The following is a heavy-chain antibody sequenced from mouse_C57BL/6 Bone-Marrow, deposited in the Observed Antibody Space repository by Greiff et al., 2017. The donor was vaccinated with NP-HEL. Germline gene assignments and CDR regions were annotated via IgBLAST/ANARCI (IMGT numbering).Heavy chain of an antibody. V-gene: IGHV1-9*01. J-gene: IGHJ1*03. CDR2: ILPGSGST. Sequence: VQLQESGAELMKPGASVKLSCKATGYTFTGYWIEWVKQRPGHGLEWIGEILPGSGSTNYNEKFKGKATFTADTSANTAYMQLSSLTTEDSAIDYCARGDRGYGSSYRYFDVWGTGTTVTVSS. CDR3: ARGDRGYGSSYRYFDV. D-gene: IGHD1-1*01. CDR1: GYTFTGYW.